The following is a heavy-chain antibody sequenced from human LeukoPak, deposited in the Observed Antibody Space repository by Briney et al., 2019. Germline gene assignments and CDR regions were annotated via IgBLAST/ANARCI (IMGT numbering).Heavy chain of an antibody. CDR3: AKGSVAGTADLDY. Sequence: PGGSLRLSCSASGFTFSTYRMSWVRQAPGKGLEWVANMRRDGNEIYYLDSVKGRFTISRDNAKNSLYLQMNSLRAEDTALYYCAKGSVAGTADLDYWGQGTLVTVSS. CDR2: MRRDGNEI. V-gene: IGHV3-7*03. CDR1: GFTFSTYR. D-gene: IGHD6-19*01. J-gene: IGHJ4*02.